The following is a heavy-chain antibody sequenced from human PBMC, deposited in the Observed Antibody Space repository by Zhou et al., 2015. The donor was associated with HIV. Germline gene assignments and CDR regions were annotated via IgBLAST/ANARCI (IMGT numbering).Heavy chain of an antibody. J-gene: IGHJ2*01. Sequence: NYAQKFQGRITITADESTSTVYMDLTSLRSDDTALYYCAKSLGGSDGYWYFDLWGRGTLVTVSS. D-gene: IGHD3-3*01. CDR3: AKSLGGSDGYWYFDL. V-gene: IGHV1-69*01.